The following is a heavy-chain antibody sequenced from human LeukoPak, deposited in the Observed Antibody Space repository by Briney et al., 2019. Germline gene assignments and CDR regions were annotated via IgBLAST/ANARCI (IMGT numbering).Heavy chain of an antibody. V-gene: IGHV4-59*01. CDR2: IYYSGST. J-gene: IGHJ4*02. CDR1: GGSISSYY. Sequence: SETLSLTCTVSGGSISSYYWSWIRQPPGKGLAWMGYIYYSGSTNYNPSLTRRVTISVDTSKNQFSLKLSSVTAAYTAVYYCASALGYSYGFDYWGQGTLVSVSS. D-gene: IGHD5-18*01. CDR3: ASALGYSYGFDY.